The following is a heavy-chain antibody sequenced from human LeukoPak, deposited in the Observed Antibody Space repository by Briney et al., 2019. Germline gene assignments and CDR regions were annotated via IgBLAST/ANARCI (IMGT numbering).Heavy chain of an antibody. CDR3: ARHPAGGYNYGIDY. CDR2: IIPIFGTA. J-gene: IGHJ4*02. Sequence: EASVKVSCKASGGTFSSYAISWVRQAPGQGLEWMGGIIPIFGTANYAQKFQGRVTITTDESTSTAYMELSSLKASDTAMYYCARHPAGGYNYGIDYWGQGTLVTVSS. V-gene: IGHV1-69*05. CDR1: GGTFSSYA. D-gene: IGHD5-18*01.